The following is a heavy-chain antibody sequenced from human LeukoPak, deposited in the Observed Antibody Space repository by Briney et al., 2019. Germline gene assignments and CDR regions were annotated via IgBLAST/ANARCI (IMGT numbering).Heavy chain of an antibody. CDR1: GFTFADHA. D-gene: IGHD1-1*01. J-gene: IGHJ1*01. V-gene: IGHV3-9*01. CDR2: INWNNDGI. Sequence: PGTSLRLSCVASGFTFADHAMHWVRRAPGQGLEWVTGINWNNDGIVYAASVKGRFTVSRDNAKNTLYLQMNGLRPEDTAFCYCARDDYNTLGYNFHHWGQGTLVTVSS. CDR3: ARDDYNTLGYNFHH.